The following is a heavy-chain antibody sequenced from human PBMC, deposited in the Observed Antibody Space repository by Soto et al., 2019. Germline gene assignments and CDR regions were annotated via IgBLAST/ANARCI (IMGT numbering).Heavy chain of an antibody. J-gene: IGHJ6*03. CDR1: GYTFTSYD. V-gene: IGHV1-8*01. D-gene: IGHD2-15*01. CDR3: ARALRKMGYCSGGSCYLESYYYYMDV. CDR2: MNPNSGNT. Sequence: GASVKVSCKASGYTFTSYDINWVRQATGQGLEWMGWMNPNSGNTGYAQKFQGRVTMTRNTSISTAYMELSSLRSEDTAVYYCARALRKMGYCSGGSCYLESYYYYMDVWGQGTTVTVSS.